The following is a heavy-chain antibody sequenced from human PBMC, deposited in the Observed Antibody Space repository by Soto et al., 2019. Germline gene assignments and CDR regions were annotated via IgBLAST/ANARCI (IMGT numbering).Heavy chain of an antibody. CDR2: ISGSGGAT. Sequence: GGSLRLSCAASGFTFSSYAMSWVRQAPGKGLEWVSAISGSGGATYYADSGKGRFTISRDNSKNTLYLQMNSLRAEDTAVYYCAKPRYYDILTGYDYWGQGXLVTVYS. J-gene: IGHJ4*02. D-gene: IGHD3-9*01. CDR3: AKPRYYDILTGYDY. V-gene: IGHV3-23*01. CDR1: GFTFSSYA.